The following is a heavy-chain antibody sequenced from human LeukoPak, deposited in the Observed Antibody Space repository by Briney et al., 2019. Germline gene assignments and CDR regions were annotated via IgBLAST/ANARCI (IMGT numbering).Heavy chain of an antibody. Sequence: ASVKVSCKASGYTFTGYYLHWVRQAPGQGLEWMGWINPNSGGTNYAQKFQGRVTMTRDTSISTAYMELSRVRADDTAVYYCASGGGMVAADFDYWGQGTLVTVSS. V-gene: IGHV1-2*02. CDR3: ASGGGMVAADFDY. D-gene: IGHD2-15*01. CDR1: GYTFTGYY. CDR2: INPNSGGT. J-gene: IGHJ4*02.